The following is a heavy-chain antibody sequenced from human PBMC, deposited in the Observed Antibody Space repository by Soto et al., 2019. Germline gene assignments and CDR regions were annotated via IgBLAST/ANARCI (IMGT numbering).Heavy chain of an antibody. CDR2: IWYDGSNK. D-gene: IGHD3-10*01. Sequence: GGSLRLSCAASGFTFSSYGMHWVRQAPGKGLEWVAVIWYDGSNKYYADSVKGRFTISRDNSKNTLYLQMNSLRAEDTAVYYCARSERVLWFGAPEPYFDYWGQGTLVTVSS. CDR1: GFTFSSYG. J-gene: IGHJ4*02. V-gene: IGHV3-33*01. CDR3: ARSERVLWFGAPEPYFDY.